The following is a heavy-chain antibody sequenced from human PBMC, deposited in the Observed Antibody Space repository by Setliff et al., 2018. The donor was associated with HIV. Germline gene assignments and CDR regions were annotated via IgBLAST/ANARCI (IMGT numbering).Heavy chain of an antibody. CDR2: INSDGSST. CDR1: GFTFSSYW. Sequence: GGSLRLSCAASGFTFSSYWMHWVRQAPGKGLVWVSRINSDGSSTSYADSVKGRFTISRDNAKNTLYLQMNSLRAEDTAVYYCARDGLEGDMAGRQRTYAFGYWGQGTLVTVSS. CDR3: ARDGLEGDMAGRQRTYAFGY. J-gene: IGHJ4*02. V-gene: IGHV3-74*01. D-gene: IGHD2-15*01.